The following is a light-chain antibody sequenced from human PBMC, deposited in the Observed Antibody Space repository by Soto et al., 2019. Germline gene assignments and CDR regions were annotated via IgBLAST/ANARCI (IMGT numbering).Light chain of an antibody. Sequence: EIVMTQSPATLSVSPGERATLSCRASQSVSSNLAWYQQKPGQAPRLLIYGASTRATGIPARFSGSRSGTEFTLTISSLQSEDFATYYCQHYHNYMYTFGQGTNLEI. J-gene: IGKJ2*01. V-gene: IGKV3-15*01. CDR2: GAS. CDR3: QHYHNYMYT. CDR1: QSVSSN.